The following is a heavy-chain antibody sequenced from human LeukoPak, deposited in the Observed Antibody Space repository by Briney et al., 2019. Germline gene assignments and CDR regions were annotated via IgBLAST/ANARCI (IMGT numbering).Heavy chain of an antibody. D-gene: IGHD7-27*01. V-gene: IGHV3-48*03. CDR1: GFTFNSYE. J-gene: IGHJ4*02. Sequence: LSGGSLRLSCAASGFTFNSYEMNWVRQARGEGLEWVSYISSSGGTIYYADSVEGRFTISRDNAKNSLYLQMNSLRAEDTAVYYCARDTNWCLDYWDQGTLVTVSS. CDR2: ISSSGGTI. CDR3: ARDTNWCLDY.